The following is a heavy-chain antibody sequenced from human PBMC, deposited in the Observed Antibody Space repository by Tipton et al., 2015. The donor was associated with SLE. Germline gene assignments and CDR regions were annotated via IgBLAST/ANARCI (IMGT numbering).Heavy chain of an antibody. CDR3: ARGFRIADTFDV. D-gene: IGHD2-21*01. J-gene: IGHJ3*01. V-gene: IGHV3-74*01. Sequence: SLRLSCAASEFTFTNYWMHWVRQGPGKGLVWVSRINDDGTIISYADSVKGRFTISRGNAKNTLYLQMNSLRAEDTALYYCARGFRIADTFDVWGQGTMVTVSS. CDR2: INDDGTII. CDR1: EFTFTNYW.